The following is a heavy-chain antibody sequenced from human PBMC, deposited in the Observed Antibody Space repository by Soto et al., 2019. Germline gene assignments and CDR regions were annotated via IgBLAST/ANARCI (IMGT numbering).Heavy chain of an antibody. V-gene: IGHV3-23*01. CDR2: ISGSGGST. J-gene: IGHJ6*02. CDR3: AKTRSSLKRPYYGMDV. D-gene: IGHD6-6*01. CDR1: GFTFSSYA. Sequence: HPGGSLRLSCAASGFTFSSYAMSWVRQAPGKGLEWVSAISGSGGSTYYADSVKGRFTISRDNSKNTLYLQMNSLRAEDTAVYYCAKTRSSLKRPYYGMDVWGQGTTVTVSS.